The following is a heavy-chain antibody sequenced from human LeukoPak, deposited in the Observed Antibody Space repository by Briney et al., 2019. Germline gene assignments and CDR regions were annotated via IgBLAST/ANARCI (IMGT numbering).Heavy chain of an antibody. CDR1: GGSISSYY. Sequence: PSETLSLTCTVSGGSISSYYWSWIRQAPGKGLEWIGYIYYSGTTKYNPSLMGRVSISVDTSKNQFSLRLSSVAAADTAVYYCARDSPDCSGGSCYPYYYYYYMDVWGKGTTVTVSS. CDR2: IYYSGTT. D-gene: IGHD2-15*01. V-gene: IGHV4-59*12. J-gene: IGHJ6*03. CDR3: ARDSPDCSGGSCYPYYYYYYMDV.